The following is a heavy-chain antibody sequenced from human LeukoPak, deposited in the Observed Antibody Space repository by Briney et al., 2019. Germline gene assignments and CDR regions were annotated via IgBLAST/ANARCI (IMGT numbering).Heavy chain of an antibody. V-gene: IGHV1-69*13. Sequence: SVKVSCKASGGTFSSYAISWVRQAPGQGLEWMGGIIPIFGTANYAQKFQGRVTITADESTSTAYMELSSLRSEDTAVYYCARREDTAMATDAFDIWGQGTMVTVSS. CDR1: GGTFSSYA. J-gene: IGHJ3*02. CDR3: ARREDTAMATDAFDI. CDR2: IIPIFGTA. D-gene: IGHD5-18*01.